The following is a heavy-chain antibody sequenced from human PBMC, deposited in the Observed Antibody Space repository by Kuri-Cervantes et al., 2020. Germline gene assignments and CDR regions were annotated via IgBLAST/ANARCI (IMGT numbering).Heavy chain of an antibody. V-gene: IGHV4-30-2*01. J-gene: IGHJ4*02. CDR2: IYHSGST. CDR3: ARVSVAAALDY. CDR1: GGSISSGGYF. Sequence: LRLSCTVSGGSISSGGYFWSWIRQHPGKGLEWIGYIYHSGSTYYNPSLKSRVTISVDRSKNQFSLKLSSVTAADTAVYYCARVSVAAALDYWGQGTLVTVSS. D-gene: IGHD6-13*01.